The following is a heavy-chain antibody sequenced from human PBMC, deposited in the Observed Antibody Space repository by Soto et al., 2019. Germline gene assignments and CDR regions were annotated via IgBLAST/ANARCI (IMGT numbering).Heavy chain of an antibody. CDR3: VRDYDSSGFYSGH. V-gene: IGHV3-74*03. Sequence: GGSLRLSCAASGFTFSSYWMHWVRQSPGKGLVWVSQIDSDGRSTTYADTVKGRFTVSRDNAKNKLFLQMNSLRAEDTAVYYCVRDYDSSGFYSGHWGQGTRVTVSS. CDR1: GFTFSSYW. CDR2: IDSDGRST. D-gene: IGHD3-22*01. J-gene: IGHJ4*02.